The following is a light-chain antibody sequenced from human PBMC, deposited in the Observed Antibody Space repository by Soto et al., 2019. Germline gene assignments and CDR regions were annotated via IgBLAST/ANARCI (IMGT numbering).Light chain of an antibody. CDR2: RNN. V-gene: IGLV1-47*01. J-gene: IGLJ3*02. CDR1: TSNFGSNY. CDR3: CAGDESLGGRV. Sequence: QSVLTQPPSTSGTPGQTVIISCSGSTSNFGSNYAYWYQQFPGTAPKLLIYRNNERPSGVPDRFSGSKSGTSASLAISGLGCEDDCDFFCCAGDESLGGRVLGGGTK.